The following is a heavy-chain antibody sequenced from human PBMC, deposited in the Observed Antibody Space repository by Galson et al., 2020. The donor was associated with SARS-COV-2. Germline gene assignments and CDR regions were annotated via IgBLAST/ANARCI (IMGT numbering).Heavy chain of an antibody. J-gene: IGHJ4*02. Sequence: SGPTLVKPTQTLTLTCTFSGLSLSPRVVAVGWVRQPPGQALEWLALIFWDDDKRYTPSLKGRLTITKDTSKNQVVLTMTNMDPVDTATYYCANHNSDYYFDYWGQGTLVTVSS. D-gene: IGHD4-4*01. CDR3: ANHNSDYYFDY. CDR1: GLSLSPRVVA. V-gene: IGHV2-5*02. CDR2: IFWDDDK.